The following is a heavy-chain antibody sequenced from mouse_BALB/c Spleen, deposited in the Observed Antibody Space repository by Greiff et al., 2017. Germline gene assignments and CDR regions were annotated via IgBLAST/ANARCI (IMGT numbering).Heavy chain of an antibody. CDR2: ISSGRSTI. CDR3: ARYDYDEEYAMDY. J-gene: IGHJ4*01. Sequence: EVMLVESGGGLVQPGGSRKLSCAASGFTFSSFGMHWVRQAPEKGLEWVAYISSGRSTIYYADTVKGRFTISRDNPNNTLFLQMTSLRSEDTAMYDSARYDYDEEYAMDYWGQGTSVTVSA. D-gene: IGHD2-4*01. CDR1: GFTFSSFG. V-gene: IGHV5-17*02.